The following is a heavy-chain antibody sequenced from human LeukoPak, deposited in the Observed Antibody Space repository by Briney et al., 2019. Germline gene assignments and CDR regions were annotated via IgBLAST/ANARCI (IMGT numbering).Heavy chain of an antibody. CDR1: GYTFTGYY. J-gene: IGHJ4*02. CDR3: ARTTVTTRRYDY. CDR2: INPNSGGT. V-gene: IGHV1-2*02. D-gene: IGHD4-11*01. Sequence: GASLKVSCKASGYTFTGYYMHWVRQAPGHGLEWMGWINPNSGGTNYAQKFQGRVTMTRDTSISTAYMELSRLRSDDTAVYYCARTTVTTRRYDYWGQGTLVTVSS.